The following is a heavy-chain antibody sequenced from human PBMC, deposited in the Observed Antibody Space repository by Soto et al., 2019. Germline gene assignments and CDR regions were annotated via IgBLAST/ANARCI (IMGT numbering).Heavy chain of an antibody. Sequence: QVQLQESGPGLVKPSQTLSLTCSISGASIRSDDYYWGWFRQPPGKGLEWIGYISYSWITYYNPSLNNRITISVDTSKTQFSLILSSVTAADTAVFYCAREVNNYYGMDVWGQGTTVTVSS. CDR3: AREVNNYYGMDV. CDR1: GASIRSDDYY. J-gene: IGHJ6*02. V-gene: IGHV4-30-4*01. CDR2: ISYSWIT.